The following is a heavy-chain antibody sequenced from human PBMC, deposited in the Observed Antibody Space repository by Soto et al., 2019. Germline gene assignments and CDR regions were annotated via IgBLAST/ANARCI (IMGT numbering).Heavy chain of an antibody. CDR3: ANSGWYNPDGYFQH. CDR2: INAGNGNT. CDR1: GYTFTIYA. V-gene: IGHV1-3*01. J-gene: IGHJ1*01. Sequence: GASVKVSCKASGYTFTIYAMHWVRQAPGQRLEWMGWINAGNGNTKYSQKFQGRVTMTRDTSMSTAYMELSSLQSEDTAVYYCANSGWYNPDGYFQHWGQGTLVTVSS. D-gene: IGHD6-19*01.